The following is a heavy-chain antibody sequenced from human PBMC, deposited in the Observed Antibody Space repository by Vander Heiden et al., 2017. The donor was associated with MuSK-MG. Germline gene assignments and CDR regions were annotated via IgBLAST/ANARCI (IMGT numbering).Heavy chain of an antibody. CDR3: TKEVREDIQVVRAGLHPYDCDL. CDR2: SSYDTRVD. Sequence: QVQLVESGGGVVQPGGSLRISCTASGFTFRNFGMHWVRQAPGKGLEWVAVSSYDTRVDYYASSGKGRFTISRDNSRNTLDLQMSGLRNEEKALYFCTKEVREDIQVVRAGLHPYDCDLWGRGT. J-gene: IGHJ4*02. D-gene: IGHD2-15*01. CDR1: GFTFRNFG. V-gene: IGHV3-30*18.